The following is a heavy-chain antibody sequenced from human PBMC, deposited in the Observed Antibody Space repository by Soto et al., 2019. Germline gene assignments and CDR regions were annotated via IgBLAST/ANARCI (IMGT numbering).Heavy chain of an antibody. D-gene: IGHD3-9*01. V-gene: IGHV3-43*01. Sequence: GGSLRLSCAASGFSFEYYTMHWVRQCPGKGPEWIPLISWDGGITDYSDSVKGRFISSRDNSKNSLFLEMNSLTSEDAAMYFCARDSYDILTGQKRYFDFWGQGTLVTVSS. CDR1: GFSFEYYT. CDR3: ARDSYDILTGQKRYFDF. J-gene: IGHJ4*02. CDR2: ISWDGGIT.